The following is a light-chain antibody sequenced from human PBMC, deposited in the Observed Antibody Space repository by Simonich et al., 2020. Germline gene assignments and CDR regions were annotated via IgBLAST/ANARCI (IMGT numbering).Light chain of an antibody. V-gene: IGLV2-8*01. CDR3: SSYAGSNNYWV. J-gene: IGLJ3*02. CDR2: EVS. CDR1: SSDVGGYNY. Sequence: QSALTQPASVSGSPGQSITISCTGTSSDVGGYNYVSWYQQHPGKAPKLMIYEVSQRPSGVPDRFSGSKSGNTASLTVSGLQAEDEADYYCSSYAGSNNYWVFGGGTKLTVL.